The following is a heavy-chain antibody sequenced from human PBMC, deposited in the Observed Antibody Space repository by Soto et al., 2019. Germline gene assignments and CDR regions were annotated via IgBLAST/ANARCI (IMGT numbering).Heavy chain of an antibody. V-gene: IGHV5-51*01. J-gene: IGHJ4*02. CDR3: ARQSWQQLGHRKSYFFDY. D-gene: IGHD6-13*01. CDR1: GYSFTNYW. Sequence: GESLKISCKGSGYSFTNYWIGWVRQMPGKGLEWMGIIYPDDSDTRYSPSFQGQVTISADKSISTAYLQWSGLTASDSAIYYCARQSWQQLGHRKSYFFDYWGQGTLVTVSS. CDR2: IYPDDSDT.